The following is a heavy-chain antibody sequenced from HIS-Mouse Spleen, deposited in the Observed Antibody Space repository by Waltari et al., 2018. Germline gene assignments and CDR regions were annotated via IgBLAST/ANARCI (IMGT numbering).Heavy chain of an antibody. J-gene: IGHJ2*01. CDR1: GGSISSSSYY. Sequence: QLQLQESGPGLVKPSETLSLTCTVSGGSISSSSYYWGWIRQPPGKGLEWIGRIYYCWGTYYNPSLKSRVTISVDTSKNQFSLKLSSVTAADTAVYYCAREIPYSSSWYDWYFDLWGRGTLVTVSS. V-gene: IGHV4-39*07. CDR2: IYYCWGT. CDR3: AREIPYSSSWYDWYFDL. D-gene: IGHD6-13*01.